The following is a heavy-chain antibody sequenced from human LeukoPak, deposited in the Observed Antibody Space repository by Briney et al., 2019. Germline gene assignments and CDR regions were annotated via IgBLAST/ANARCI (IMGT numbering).Heavy chain of an antibody. J-gene: IGHJ6*02. V-gene: IGHV3-7*04. CDR1: GFTFSSYW. CDR2: IKPDGTQN. Sequence: GGSLRLSCVASGFTFSSYWMTWVRQAPGKGLEWVANIKPDGTQNYYVDSVRGRFTISRDDAKNSLYLQMNSLRADETAVYYCARLRPYSSSWYAYYGMDVWGQGTTVTVSS. D-gene: IGHD6-13*01. CDR3: ARLRPYSSSWYAYYGMDV.